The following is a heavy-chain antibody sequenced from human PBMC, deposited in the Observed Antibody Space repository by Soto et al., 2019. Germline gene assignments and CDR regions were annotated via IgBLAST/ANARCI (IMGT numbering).Heavy chain of an antibody. CDR2: IKQDGSDK. CDR1: GFTFSSYW. J-gene: IGHJ3*02. CDR3: ARAWFGGTFDI. Sequence: PGGSLRLSCAASGFTFSSYWMSWVRQAPGRGLEWVANIKQDGSDKYYVDSVKGRFTLSRDNAKNSLYLQMNSLRAEDTAVYYCARAWFGGTFDIWGQGTVVTVSS. D-gene: IGHD3-10*01. V-gene: IGHV3-7*04.